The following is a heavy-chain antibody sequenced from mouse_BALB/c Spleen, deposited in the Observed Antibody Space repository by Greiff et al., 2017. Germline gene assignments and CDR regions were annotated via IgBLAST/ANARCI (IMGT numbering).Heavy chain of an antibody. CDR2: IYPGDGDT. D-gene: IGHD2-3*01. CDR3: AREDGSGY. V-gene: IGHV1-87*01. J-gene: IGHJ2*01. CDR1: GYTFTSYW. Sequence: QVQLKQSGAELARPGASVKLSCKASGYTFTSYWMQWVKQRPGQGLEWIGAIYPGDGDTRYTQKFKGKATLTADKSSSTAYMQLSSLASEDSAVYYCAREDGSGYWGQGTTLTVSS.